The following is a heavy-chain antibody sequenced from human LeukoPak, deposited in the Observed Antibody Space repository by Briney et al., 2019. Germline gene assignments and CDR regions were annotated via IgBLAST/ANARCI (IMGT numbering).Heavy chain of an antibody. CDR1: GFTVSSNY. Sequence: GGSLRLSCAASGFTVSSNYISWVRQAPGKGLDWVSVIYSGGTTYYAVSVKGRFTISRDNAKNSLYLQMNSLRAEDTAVYYCAREGKLRFLEWLLSFDYWGQGTLVTVSS. CDR2: IYSGGTT. D-gene: IGHD3-3*01. V-gene: IGHV3-53*01. J-gene: IGHJ4*02. CDR3: AREGKLRFLEWLLSFDY.